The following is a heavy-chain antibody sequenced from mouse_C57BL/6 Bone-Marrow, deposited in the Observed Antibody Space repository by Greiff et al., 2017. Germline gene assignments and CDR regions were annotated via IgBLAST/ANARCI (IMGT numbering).Heavy chain of an antibody. CDR1: GYTFTSYT. CDR2: INPSSGYT. V-gene: IGHV1-4*01. CDR3: ASRGLRREWYFDV. D-gene: IGHD3-3*01. J-gene: IGHJ1*03. Sequence: VQLQESGAELARPGASVKMSCKASGYTFTSYTMHWVKQRPGQGLEWIGYINPSSGYTKYNQKFKDKATLTADKSSSTAYMQLSSLTSEDSAVYCCASRGLRREWYFDVWGTGTTVTVS.